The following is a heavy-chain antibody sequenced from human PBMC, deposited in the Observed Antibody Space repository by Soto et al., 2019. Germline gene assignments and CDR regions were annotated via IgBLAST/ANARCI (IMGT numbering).Heavy chain of an antibody. V-gene: IGHV4-4*02. D-gene: IGHD2-21*01. CDR1: SGSITTPNW. CDR3: AREPHCVSSRCPFDY. Sequence: KGSETLSLTCAVSSGSITTPNWWSWVRQPPGKGLEWIGEIYPGRSTNYNPSLESRVTISIDKFKKQVSLRLTSVTAADTAVYYCAREPHCVSSRCPFDYWGQGTLVTVSS. CDR2: IYPGRST. J-gene: IGHJ4*02.